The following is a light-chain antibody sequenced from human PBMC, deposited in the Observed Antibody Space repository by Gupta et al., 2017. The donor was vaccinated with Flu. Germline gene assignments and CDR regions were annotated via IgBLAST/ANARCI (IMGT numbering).Light chain of an antibody. CDR1: SSDVGRYNY. CDR2: DVS. CDR3: SSCTSSSALVV. Sequence: ITISCTGTSSDVGRYNYVSWYQHYPGKAPKLMIYDVSNRPSGVSNRFSGSKSGNTASLTISGLQAEDEADYYCSSCTSSSALVVFGGGTKLTVL. J-gene: IGLJ2*01. V-gene: IGLV2-14*03.